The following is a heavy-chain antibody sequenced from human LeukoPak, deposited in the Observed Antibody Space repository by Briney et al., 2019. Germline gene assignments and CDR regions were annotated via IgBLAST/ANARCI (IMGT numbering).Heavy chain of an antibody. V-gene: IGHV1-69*04. Sequence: EASVKVSCKASGGTFSSYAISWVRQAPGQGLEWMGRIIPILGIANYAQKFQGRVTITADKSTSTAYMELSSLRSEDTAVYYCAAGWVCSGGSCYYYFDYWGQGTLVTVSS. CDR3: AAGWVCSGGSCYYYFDY. CDR1: GGTFSSYA. D-gene: IGHD2-15*01. J-gene: IGHJ4*02. CDR2: IIPILGIA.